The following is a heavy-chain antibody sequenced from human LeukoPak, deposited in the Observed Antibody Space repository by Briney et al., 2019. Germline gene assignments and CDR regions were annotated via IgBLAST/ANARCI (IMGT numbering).Heavy chain of an antibody. CDR2: IRSKANSYAT. CDR3: TRYSNYGLDY. Sequence: GGSLRLSCAASGFTFSGSAMHWVRQASGKGLEWAGRIRSKANSYATAYAASVKGRFTISRDDSKNTAYLQMNSLKTEDTAVYYCTRYSNYGLDYWGQGTLVTVSS. J-gene: IGHJ4*02. CDR1: GFTFSGSA. D-gene: IGHD4-11*01. V-gene: IGHV3-73*01.